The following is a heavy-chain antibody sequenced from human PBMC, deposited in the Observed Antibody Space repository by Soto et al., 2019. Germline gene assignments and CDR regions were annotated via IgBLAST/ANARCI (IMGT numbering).Heavy chain of an antibody. V-gene: IGHV4-59*08. CDR1: GGSISSYY. J-gene: IGHJ5*02. Sequence: SETLSLTCTVSGGSISSYYWSWIRQPPGKGLEWIGYIYYSGSTNYNPSLKSRVTISVDTSKNQFSLKLSSVTAADTAVYYCARLTYDYIWGSYRRTWFDPWGQGTLDTVSS. CDR3: ARLTYDYIWGSYRRTWFDP. CDR2: IYYSGST. D-gene: IGHD3-16*02.